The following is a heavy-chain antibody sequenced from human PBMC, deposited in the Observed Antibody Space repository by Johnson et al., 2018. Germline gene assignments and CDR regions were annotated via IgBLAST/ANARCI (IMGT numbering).Heavy chain of an antibody. CDR2: ISSDGAKE. D-gene: IGHD3/OR15-3a*01. J-gene: IGHJ4*02. Sequence: QVQLVESGGGVVQPGRSLRLSCAASGFFFNTFAMHWVRQAPGKGLEWVALISSDGAKEDYADSLKGQFTISRYNSQDTVYLQMDSLRPEDTAVYFCARDGLDLRGRGYFDYWGQGSLGTVSS. V-gene: IGHV3-30-3*01. CDR3: ARDGLDLRGRGYFDY. CDR1: GFFFNTFA.